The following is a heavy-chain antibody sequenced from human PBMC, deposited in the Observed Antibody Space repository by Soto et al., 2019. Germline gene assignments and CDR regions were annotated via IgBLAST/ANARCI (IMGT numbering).Heavy chain of an antibody. Sequence: QVQLQESGPGLVKPSQTLSLTCTVSGGSISSGGYYWSWIRQHPGKGLEWIGYIYYSGSTYYNPSLKSRFTISVATSKNQFSLKLSSVTAGVTAVYYCASDYRGFGVVTASHWYFDLWGRGTLVTVSS. CDR2: IYYSGST. D-gene: IGHD2-21*02. CDR3: ASDYRGFGVVTASHWYFDL. J-gene: IGHJ2*01. CDR1: GGSISSGGYY. V-gene: IGHV4-31*03.